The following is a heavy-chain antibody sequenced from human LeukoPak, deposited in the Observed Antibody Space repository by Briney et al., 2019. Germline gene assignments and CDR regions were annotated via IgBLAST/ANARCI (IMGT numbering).Heavy chain of an antibody. CDR2: IYYSGST. J-gene: IGHJ4*02. Sequence: SETLSLTCTVSGGSISSYYRSWIRQPPGKGLEWIGYIYYSGSTNYNPSLKSRVTISVDTSKNQFSLKLSSVTAADTAVYYCARVGYSYGYGFDYWGQGTLVTVSS. CDR3: ARVGYSYGYGFDY. D-gene: IGHD5-18*01. V-gene: IGHV4-59*01. CDR1: GGSISSYY.